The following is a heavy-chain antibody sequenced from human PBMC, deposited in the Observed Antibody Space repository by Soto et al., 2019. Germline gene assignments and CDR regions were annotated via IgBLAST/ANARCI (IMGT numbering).Heavy chain of an antibody. Sequence: QVQLQESGPGQVKPSETLFLTCTVSGGSVSSGTYYWSWIRQPAGKGLEWMGYIYRGSPNYNPSLESRATISVHTSRTQFSLMLSSVTAADTAVYYCSRDQGLGAGYFALWGRGTLVTVSS. V-gene: IGHV4-61*01. D-gene: IGHD7-27*01. CDR3: SRDQGLGAGYFAL. CDR1: GGSVSSGTYY. CDR2: IYRGSP. J-gene: IGHJ2*01.